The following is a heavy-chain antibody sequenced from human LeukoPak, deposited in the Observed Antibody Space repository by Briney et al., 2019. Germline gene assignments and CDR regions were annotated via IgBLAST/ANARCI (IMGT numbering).Heavy chain of an antibody. CDR1: GGSISSYY. Sequence: PSETLSLTCTVSGGSISSYYWSWIRQPPGKGLEWIGYIYYSGSTNYNPSLKSRVTISVDTSKNQFSLKLSSVTAADTAVYYCASGPGCSSTSCPKDYWGQGTLVTVCS. D-gene: IGHD2-2*01. CDR3: ASGPGCSSTSCPKDY. CDR2: IYYSGST. J-gene: IGHJ4*02. V-gene: IGHV4-59*01.